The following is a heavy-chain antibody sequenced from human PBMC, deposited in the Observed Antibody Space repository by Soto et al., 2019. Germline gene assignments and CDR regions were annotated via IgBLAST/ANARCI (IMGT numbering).Heavy chain of an antibody. CDR1: GFTFSSYS. J-gene: IGHJ5*02. Sequence: GGSLRLSCAASGFTFSSYSMNWVRQAPGKGLEWVSSISSSSSYIYYADSVKGRFTISRDNAKNSLYLQMNSLRAEDTAVYYCARASKDIVVVPAALDPIWFDPWGQGTLVTVSS. CDR2: ISSSSSYI. CDR3: ARASKDIVVVPAALDPIWFDP. V-gene: IGHV3-21*01. D-gene: IGHD2-2*01.